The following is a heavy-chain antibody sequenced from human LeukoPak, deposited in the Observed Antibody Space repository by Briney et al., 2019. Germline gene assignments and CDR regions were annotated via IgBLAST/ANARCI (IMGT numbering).Heavy chain of an antibody. CDR3: ARDLAAYYYDISSYSEGYAFDI. Sequence: PGGSLRLSCAASGFTVSSNYMSWVRQAPGKGLEWVSVIYSGGSTYYADSVKGRFTISRDNSKNTLYLQMNSLRAEDTAVYYCARDLAAYYYDISSYSEGYAFDIWGQGTMVTVSS. V-gene: IGHV3-66*01. J-gene: IGHJ3*02. CDR2: IYSGGST. D-gene: IGHD3-22*01. CDR1: GFTVSSNY.